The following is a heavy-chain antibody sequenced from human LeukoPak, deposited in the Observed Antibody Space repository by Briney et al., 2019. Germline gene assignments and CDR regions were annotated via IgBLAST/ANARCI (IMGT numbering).Heavy chain of an antibody. D-gene: IGHD3-22*01. Sequence: DPGGSLRLSCAASGFTFSSYGMHWVRQAPGKGLEWVAFIRYDGSNKYYADSVKGRFTISRDSSKNTLYLQMNSLRAEDTAVYYCAKDRYYYDSSAYDYWGQGTLVTVSS. J-gene: IGHJ4*02. CDR2: IRYDGSNK. CDR1: GFTFSSYG. V-gene: IGHV3-30*02. CDR3: AKDRYYYDSSAYDY.